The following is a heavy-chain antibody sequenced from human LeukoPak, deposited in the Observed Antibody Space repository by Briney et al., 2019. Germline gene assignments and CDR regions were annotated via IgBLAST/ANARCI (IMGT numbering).Heavy chain of an antibody. J-gene: IGHJ4*02. CDR1: GYTFTIYD. CDR3: ARGLSSSLRFDY. Sequence: ASVNVSCTASGYTFTIYDINWVRQAPGPGLEWMGWMNTNSGNTGYAQKFQGRFTMTRTTSISTSYMELSSLRSEDTAVYYCARGLSSSLRFDYWGQGTLVTVSS. V-gene: IGHV1-8*01. CDR2: MNTNSGNT. D-gene: IGHD6-13*01.